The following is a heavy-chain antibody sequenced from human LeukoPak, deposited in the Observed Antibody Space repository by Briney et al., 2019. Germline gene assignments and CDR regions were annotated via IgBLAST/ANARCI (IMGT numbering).Heavy chain of an antibody. CDR1: GFTFSDYY. J-gene: IGHJ3*02. D-gene: IGHD2-15*01. CDR3: ARVVYCTGGICQIFAFDT. CDR2: ISGSGSTI. Sequence: GGSLRLSCAASGFTFSDYYMSWIRQTPGKGLEWVSYISGSGSTIFYADSVKGRFIFSRDNTKNSLYLQLNSLRAGDTAVYYCARVVYCTGGICQIFAFDTWGQGTMVTVSS. V-gene: IGHV3-11*01.